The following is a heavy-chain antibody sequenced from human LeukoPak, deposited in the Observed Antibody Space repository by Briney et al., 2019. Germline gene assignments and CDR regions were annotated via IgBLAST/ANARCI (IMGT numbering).Heavy chain of an antibody. CDR1: GGSFSDYS. CDR3: GREDSSRWGGWFDP. J-gene: IGHJ5*02. CDR2: INHSGST. V-gene: IGHV4-34*01. D-gene: IGHD6-13*01. Sequence: SETLPLTCAVYGGSFSDYSWTWIRQPPGKGLQWIGEINHSGSTYYNPSLKSRVTISVDTSKNQFSLKLSSVTAADTAVYYCGREDSSRWGGWFDPWGQGTLVTVSS.